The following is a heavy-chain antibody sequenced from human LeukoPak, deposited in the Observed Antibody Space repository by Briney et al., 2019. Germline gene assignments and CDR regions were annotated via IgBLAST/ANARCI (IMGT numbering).Heavy chain of an antibody. CDR3: VRGPDY. V-gene: IGHV3-64D*06. CDR2: ISSNGDNT. CDR1: GFTFSTYV. Sequence: PGGSLRLSCSVSGFTFSTYVMHWVRQAPGKGLEYVSAISSNGDNTYYADSVKGRFTISRDNSKNTLYLQMSSLRADATAVYYCVRGPDYWGQGTLVTVSS. J-gene: IGHJ4*02.